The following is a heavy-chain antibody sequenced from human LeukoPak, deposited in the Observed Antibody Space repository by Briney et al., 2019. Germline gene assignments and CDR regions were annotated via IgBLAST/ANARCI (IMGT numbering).Heavy chain of an antibody. D-gene: IGHD3-9*01. CDR1: GGSFSGYY. CDR2: INHSGST. J-gene: IGHJ5*02. Sequence: SETLSLTCAVYGGSFSGYYRSWIRQPPGKGLEWIGEINHSGSTNYNPSLKSRVTISVDTSKNQFSLKLSSMTAADTAVYYCARRRVYYDILTGYYKSSHNWFDPWGQGTLVTVSS. CDR3: ARRRVYYDILTGYYKSSHNWFDP. V-gene: IGHV4-34*01.